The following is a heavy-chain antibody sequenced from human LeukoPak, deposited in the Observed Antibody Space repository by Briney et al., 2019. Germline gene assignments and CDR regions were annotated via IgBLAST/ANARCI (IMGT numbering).Heavy chain of an antibody. V-gene: IGHV3-7*01. Sequence: GGSLRLSCAASGFTFSSYWMSWVRQAPGKGLEWVANIKQDGSEKYYVDSVKGRFTISRDNAKNSLYLQMNSLRAEDTAVYYCARDLLKVAGTVNWFDPWGQGTLVTVSS. D-gene: IGHD6-19*01. CDR2: IKQDGSEK. CDR1: GFTFSSYW. J-gene: IGHJ5*02. CDR3: ARDLLKVAGTVNWFDP.